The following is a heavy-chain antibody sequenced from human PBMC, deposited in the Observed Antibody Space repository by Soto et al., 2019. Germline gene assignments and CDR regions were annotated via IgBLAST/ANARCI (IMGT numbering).Heavy chain of an antibody. CDR3: AKTIGLRLGELSPDF. V-gene: IGHV3-30*18. CDR1: GFTFNNYA. Sequence: QVHLVESGGGVVQPGRSLRLSCAASGFTFNNYAFHWVRQAPGKGLEWVALISYDGNKQYYGDSVQGRFTMSRDNSKNTLFLQMNSLRPEDTAVYYCAKTIGLRLGELSPDFWGQGTLVTVSS. J-gene: IGHJ4*02. CDR2: ISYDGNKQ. D-gene: IGHD3-16*02.